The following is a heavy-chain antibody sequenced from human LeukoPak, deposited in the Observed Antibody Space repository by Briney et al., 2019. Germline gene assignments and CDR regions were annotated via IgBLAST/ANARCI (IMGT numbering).Heavy chain of an antibody. CDR2: IYHSGST. J-gene: IGHJ3*02. V-gene: IGHV4-38-2*02. Sequence: PSETLSLTCTVSGYSISSGYYWGWIRQPPGKGLEWIGSIYHSGSTYYNPSLKSRVTISVDTSKNQFSLKLSSVTAADTAVYYCAITGVTMVRGAADAFDIWGQGTMVTVSS. CDR1: GYSISSGYY. CDR3: AITGVTMVRGAADAFDI. D-gene: IGHD3-10*01.